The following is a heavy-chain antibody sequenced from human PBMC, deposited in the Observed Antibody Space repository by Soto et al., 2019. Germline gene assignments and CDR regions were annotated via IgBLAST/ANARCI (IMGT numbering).Heavy chain of an antibody. J-gene: IGHJ3*02. Sequence: GGSLRLSCAASGFTFSSYAMSWVRQAPGKGLEWVSAISGSGGSKYYADSVKGRFTISRDNSKNTLYLQMNSLRAEDTAVYYCAKDTNTICGVVVDHDAFDIWGQGTMVTVSS. CDR3: AKDTNTICGVVVDHDAFDI. D-gene: IGHD3-3*01. CDR2: ISGSGGSK. V-gene: IGHV3-23*01. CDR1: GFTFSSYA.